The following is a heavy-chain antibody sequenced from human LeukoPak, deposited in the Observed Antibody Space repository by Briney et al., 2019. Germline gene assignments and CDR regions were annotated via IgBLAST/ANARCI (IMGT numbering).Heavy chain of an antibody. D-gene: IGHD3-22*01. V-gene: IGHV3-23*01. Sequence: GGSLRLSCAASGFTFSSYAMSWVRQAPGKGLEWVSAISGSGGSTYYADSVKGRFTISRDNSKSTLYLQMNRLTAEDTAVYYCAKGRTAGGYFDYWGQGTLVTVSS. CDR1: GFTFSSYA. CDR3: AKGRTAGGYFDY. J-gene: IGHJ4*02. CDR2: ISGSGGST.